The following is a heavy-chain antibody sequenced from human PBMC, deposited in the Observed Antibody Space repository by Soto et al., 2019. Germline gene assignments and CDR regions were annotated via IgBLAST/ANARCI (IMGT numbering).Heavy chain of an antibody. CDR3: ARTNIYVDIVATISLGLDV. Sequence: PSETLSLTCAVYGGSFSGYYWSWIRQPPGKGLEWIGEINHSGSTNYNPSLKSRVTISVDTSKNQFSLKLSSVTAADTAVYYCARTNIYVDIVATISLGLDVWGKGTTVTVSS. D-gene: IGHD5-12*01. CDR2: INHSGST. V-gene: IGHV4-34*01. J-gene: IGHJ6*04. CDR1: GGSFSGYY.